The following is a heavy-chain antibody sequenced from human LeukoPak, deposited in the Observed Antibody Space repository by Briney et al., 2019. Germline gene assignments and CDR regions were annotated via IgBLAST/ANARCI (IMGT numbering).Heavy chain of an antibody. Sequence: ASVKVSCKASGGTFSSYAISWVRQAPGQGLEWMGRIIPIFGTANYAQKFQGRVTITTDESTSTDYMELSSLRSEDTAVYYCARGGYSYGYGFPDLDYWGQGTLVTVSS. V-gene: IGHV1-69*05. J-gene: IGHJ4*02. CDR1: GGTFSSYA. CDR3: ARGGYSYGYGFPDLDY. CDR2: IIPIFGTA. D-gene: IGHD5-18*01.